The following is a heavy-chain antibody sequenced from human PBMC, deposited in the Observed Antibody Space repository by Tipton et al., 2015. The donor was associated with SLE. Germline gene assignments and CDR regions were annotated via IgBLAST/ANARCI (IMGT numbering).Heavy chain of an antibody. D-gene: IGHD3-22*01. V-gene: IGHV5-51*01. J-gene: IGHJ4*02. Sequence: VQLVQSGPEVKKPGESLKISCKGSGYSFTNYWIGWVRQMPGKGLEWMGIIYPGDSDTRYSPSFQGQVTISADKSISTAYLQWSSLKASDTAMYYCARFSTYYYDSSGYHFDYWGQGTLVTVSS. CDR1: GYSFTNYW. CDR2: IYPGDSDT. CDR3: ARFSTYYYDSSGYHFDY.